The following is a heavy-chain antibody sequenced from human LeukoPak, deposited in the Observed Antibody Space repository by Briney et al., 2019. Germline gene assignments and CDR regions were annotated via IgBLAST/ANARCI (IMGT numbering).Heavy chain of an antibody. CDR1: GDSVSSNSAA. D-gene: IGHD6-19*01. CDR2: TYYRSKWYN. J-gene: IGHJ4*02. V-gene: IGHV6-1*01. Sequence: SQTLSLTCALSGDSVSSNSAAWNWIRQSPSRGLECLGRTYYRSKWYNDYAVSVKSRITINPDTSKNQFSLQLNSVTPEDTAVYYCARDRVQWLANGVFDYWGQGTLVTVSS. CDR3: ARDRVQWLANGVFDY.